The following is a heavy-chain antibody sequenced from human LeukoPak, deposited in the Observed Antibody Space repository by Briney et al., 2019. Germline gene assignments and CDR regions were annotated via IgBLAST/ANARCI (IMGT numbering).Heavy chain of an antibody. D-gene: IGHD2-2*02. CDR1: GFTFDDYA. J-gene: IGHJ5*02. CDR3: AKSGANCSSTSCYTGWFDP. Sequence: GGSLRLSCAASGFTFDDYAMRWVRQAPGKGLEWVSGISCNSGSIGYADSVKGRFTISRDNAKNTLYLQMNSLRAEDTALYYCAKSGANCSSTSCYTGWFDPWGQGTLVTVSS. V-gene: IGHV3-9*01. CDR2: ISCNSGSI.